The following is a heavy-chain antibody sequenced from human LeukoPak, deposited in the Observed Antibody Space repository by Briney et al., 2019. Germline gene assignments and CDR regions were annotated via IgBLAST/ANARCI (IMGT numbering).Heavy chain of an antibody. J-gene: IGHJ6*02. Sequence: PGGSLRLSCAASGFTFSSYGMHWVRQAPGKGLEWVAVIWYDGSNKYYAGSVKGRFTISRDNSKNTLYLQMNSLRAEGTAVYYCARDQRFFYGMDVWGQGTTVTVSS. D-gene: IGHD3-3*01. CDR3: ARDQRFFYGMDV. V-gene: IGHV3-33*01. CDR2: IWYDGSNK. CDR1: GFTFSSYG.